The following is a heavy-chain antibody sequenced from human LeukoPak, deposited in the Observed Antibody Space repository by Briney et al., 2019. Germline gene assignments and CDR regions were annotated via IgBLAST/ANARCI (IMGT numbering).Heavy chain of an antibody. CDR3: ARDRTYYYDSSGYYRDTYFDY. CDR1: GYTFTSYY. D-gene: IGHD3-22*01. CDR2: INTNTGNP. J-gene: IGHJ4*02. V-gene: IGHV7-4-1*02. Sequence: ASVTVSCKASGYTFTSYYMHWVRQAPGQGLEWMGWINTNTGNPTYAQGFTGRFVFSLDTSVSTAYLQISSLKAEDTAVYYCARDRTYYYDSSGYYRDTYFDYWGQGTLVTVSS.